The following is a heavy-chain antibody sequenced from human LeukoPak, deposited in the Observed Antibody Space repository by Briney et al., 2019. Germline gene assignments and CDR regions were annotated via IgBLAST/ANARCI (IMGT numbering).Heavy chain of an antibody. CDR3: ARDSVVTPN. V-gene: IGHV4-39*07. CDR1: GGSISSSSYY. J-gene: IGHJ4*02. CDR2: IYYSGST. D-gene: IGHD4-23*01. Sequence: SETLSLTCTVSGGSISSSSYYWGWIRQPPGKGLEWIGSIYYSGSTYYNPSLKSRVTISVDTSKNQSSLKLSSVTAADTAVYYCARDSVVTPNWGQGTLVTVSS.